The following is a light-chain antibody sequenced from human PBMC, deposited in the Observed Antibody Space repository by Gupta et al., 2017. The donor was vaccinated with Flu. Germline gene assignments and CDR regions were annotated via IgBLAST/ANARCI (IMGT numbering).Light chain of an antibody. CDR1: KLADQY. V-gene: IGLV3-1*01. CDR2: QDS. J-gene: IGLJ2*01. Sequence: SYELPQPPSVSVSPGQTATITCSGNKLADQYACWYQQTPGQSPLLVIYQDSKRPSGIPERFSGSNSGNTATLTISGTQAVDEADYYCQAWDSSTAVFGGGTKLTVL. CDR3: QAWDSSTAV.